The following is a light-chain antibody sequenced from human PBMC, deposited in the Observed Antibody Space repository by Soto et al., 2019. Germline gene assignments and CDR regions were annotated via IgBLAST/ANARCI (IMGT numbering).Light chain of an antibody. V-gene: IGKV1D-8*03. J-gene: IGKJ1*01. CDR3: PQYHPFWR. CDR1: QGISSY. CDR2: DVS. Sequence: IWMTQSPSLLSASTGDRDTISCRMSQGISSYLAWYKQKPGKAPKLLIYDVSSLESGVPSRFSGSGSETEFTLTISSMVPDDFATYFCPQYHPFWRFGHRTKGDI.